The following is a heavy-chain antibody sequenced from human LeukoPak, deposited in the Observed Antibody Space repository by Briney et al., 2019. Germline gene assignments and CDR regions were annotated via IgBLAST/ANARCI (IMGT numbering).Heavy chain of an antibody. CDR2: MYSSGTA. J-gene: IGHJ4*02. V-gene: IGHV4-4*07. Sequence: PSETLSLTCTVSGGSIINYYWNWIRQPAGKRLEWIGRMYSSGTANYNPSLRSRVTMSVDTSKNQFSLRLNSVTAADTAVYYCAREGVTMGYYFDSWGQGSLVTVSS. CDR1: GGSIINYY. CDR3: AREGVTMGYYFDS. D-gene: IGHD3-10*01.